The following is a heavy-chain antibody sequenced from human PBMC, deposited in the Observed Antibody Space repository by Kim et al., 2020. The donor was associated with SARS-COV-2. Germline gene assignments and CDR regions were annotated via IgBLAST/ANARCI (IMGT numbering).Heavy chain of an antibody. D-gene: IGHD1-26*01. CDR3: AKVRADLGVGGSPGSNAFDI. J-gene: IGHJ3*02. Sequence: GGSLRLSCAASGFIFSNYGMSWVRQTPGKGLEWVSGISGRGDITFYAASVKGRFTISRDNSMHTVDLQMSSLAAEDTAIYYCAKVRADLGVGGSPGSNAFDIWGRGKMVPVS. CDR1: GFIFSNYG. V-gene: IGHV3-23*01. CDR2: ISGRGDIT.